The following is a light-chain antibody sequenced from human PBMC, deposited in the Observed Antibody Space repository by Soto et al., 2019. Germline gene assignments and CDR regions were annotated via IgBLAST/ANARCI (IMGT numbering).Light chain of an antibody. CDR2: GTS. Sequence: EVVLTQSPGTLSLSRGERATLSCRASERIYSAYLGWYQQKPGQAPRLLIYGTSSRATGIPDRFSGSGSGTDFTLTISRIEPEDFAVYYCQQRYNSLNFGGGTKVDIK. V-gene: IGKV3D-20*02. CDR3: QQRYNSLN. CDR1: ERIYSAY. J-gene: IGKJ4*01.